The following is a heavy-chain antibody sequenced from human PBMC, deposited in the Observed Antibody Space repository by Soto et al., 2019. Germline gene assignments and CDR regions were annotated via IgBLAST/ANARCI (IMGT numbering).Heavy chain of an antibody. CDR3: AKPETYSSSWYHFDY. J-gene: IGHJ4*02. CDR1: GFTFSSYA. V-gene: IGHV3-23*01. Sequence: EVQLLESGGGLVQPGGSLRLSCAASGFTFSSYAMSWVRQAPGKGLEWVSAISGSGGSTYYADSVKGRFTISRDNSKNTLYLQMNSLRSEDTAVYFCAKPETYSSSWYHFDYWGQGTLVTVSS. CDR2: ISGSGGST. D-gene: IGHD6-13*01.